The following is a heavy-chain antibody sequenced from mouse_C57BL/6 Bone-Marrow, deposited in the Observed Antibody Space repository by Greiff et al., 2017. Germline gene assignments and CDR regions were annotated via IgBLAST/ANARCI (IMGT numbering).Heavy chain of an antibody. D-gene: IGHD1-1*01. CDR2: IRLKSDNYAT. V-gene: IGHV6-3*01. J-gene: IGHJ2*01. Sequence: EVNLVESGGGLVQPGGSMKLSCVASGFTFSNYWMNWVRQSPEKGLEWVAQIRLKSDNYATHYAESVQGRFTISRDDYKRSGYLQMNNLRAEDTGIDYCTITYYYGSRDYWGQGTTLTVSS. CDR1: GFTFSNYW. CDR3: TITYYYGSRDY.